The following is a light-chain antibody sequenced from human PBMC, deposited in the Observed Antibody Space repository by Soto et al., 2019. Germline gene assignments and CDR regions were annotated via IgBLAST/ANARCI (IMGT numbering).Light chain of an antibody. J-gene: IGKJ4*01. CDR1: QSITNYY. Sequence: EIVLTQSPGTLSLSPGERATLSCRASQSITNYYVAWYQQKPGRAHRLLIYGASSRATGIPDRFSGSGSGTDFTLTISRLEPEDFAMYYCQQYGYLVTFGGGTKVDIK. V-gene: IGKV3-20*01. CDR2: GAS. CDR3: QQYGYLVT.